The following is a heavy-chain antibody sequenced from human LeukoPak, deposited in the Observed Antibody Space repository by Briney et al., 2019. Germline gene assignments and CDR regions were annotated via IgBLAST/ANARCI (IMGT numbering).Heavy chain of an antibody. Sequence: GGSLRLSCAASGFTFNNYWMMWVRQAPGKGLEWVANIRQDGSEKNYVDSVKGRFTISRDNAKNSLYLQMNSLRAEDTAVYYCARVGVEGSAQLVPWFDPWGQGTLVTVSS. CDR2: IRQDGSEK. CDR1: GFTFNNYW. J-gene: IGHJ5*02. D-gene: IGHD6-13*01. V-gene: IGHV3-7*01. CDR3: ARVGVEGSAQLVPWFDP.